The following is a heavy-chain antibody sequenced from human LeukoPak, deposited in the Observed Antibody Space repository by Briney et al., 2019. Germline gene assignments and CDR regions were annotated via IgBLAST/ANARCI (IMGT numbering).Heavy chain of an antibody. V-gene: IGHV4-39*01. J-gene: IGHJ4*02. CDR2: IYYSGST. CDR1: GGSISSSSYY. CDR3: ARQHSSGWYTFDY. Sequence: SETLSLTCTVSGGSISSSSYYWGWIRQPPGKGLEWIGSIYYSGSTYYNPSLKSRVTISVDTSKNQFSLKLSSVTAADTAVYYCARQHSSGWYTFDYWGQGTLVTVSS. D-gene: IGHD6-19*01.